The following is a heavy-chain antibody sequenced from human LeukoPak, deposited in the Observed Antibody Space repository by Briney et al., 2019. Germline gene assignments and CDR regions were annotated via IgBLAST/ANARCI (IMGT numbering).Heavy chain of an antibody. CDR3: ARVIADIVVVVAATRGSYFDP. D-gene: IGHD2-15*01. CDR2: MNPNSGNT. J-gene: IGHJ5*02. CDR1: GYTFTSYD. Sequence: ASVKVSCKASGYTFTSYDINWVRQATGQGLEWMGWMNPNSGNTGYAQKFQGRVTMTTDTSTSTAYMELRSLRSDDTAVYYCARVIADIVVVVAATRGSYFDPWGQGTLVTVSS. V-gene: IGHV1-8*02.